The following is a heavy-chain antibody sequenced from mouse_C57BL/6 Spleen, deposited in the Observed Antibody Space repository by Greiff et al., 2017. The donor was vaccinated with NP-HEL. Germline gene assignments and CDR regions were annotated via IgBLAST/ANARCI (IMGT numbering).Heavy chain of an antibody. CDR2: IYPGSGNT. CDR1: GYTFTDYY. V-gene: IGHV1-76*01. Sequence: QVQLKQSGAELVRPGASVKLSCKASGYTFTDYYINWVKQRPGQGLEWIARIYPGSGNTYYNEKFKGKATLTAEKSSSTAYMQLSSLTSEDSAGYFCGRSLFWYFDVWGTGTTVTVSS. CDR3: GRSLFWYFDV. J-gene: IGHJ1*03.